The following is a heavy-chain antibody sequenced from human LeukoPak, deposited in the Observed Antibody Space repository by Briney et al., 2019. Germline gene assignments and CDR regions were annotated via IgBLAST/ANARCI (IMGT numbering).Heavy chain of an antibody. CDR3: ARRKFGYGDAFDI. CDR2: MNPNSGNT. V-gene: IGHV1-8*01. J-gene: IGHJ3*02. D-gene: IGHD5-12*01. Sequence: ASVKVSCKASGYTFTSYDINWVRQATGQGLGWMGWMNPNSGNTGYAQKFQGRVTMTRNTSISTAYMELSSLRSEDTAVYYCARRKFGYGDAFDIWGQGTMVTVSS. CDR1: GYTFTSYD.